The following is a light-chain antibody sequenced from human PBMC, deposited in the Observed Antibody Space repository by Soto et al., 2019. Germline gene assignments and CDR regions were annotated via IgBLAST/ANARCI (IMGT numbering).Light chain of an antibody. V-gene: IGKV1-39*01. CDR2: AAY. Sequence: DIQVTQSPSSLSASVGDTVTITCRTSQSISSYLSWYQQKPGKAPKLLIYAAYTLQSGVPSRFSGSGSGTDFTLKISRVEAEDVGVYYCMQALQTPHTFGQGTKLEIK. J-gene: IGKJ2*01. CDR1: QSISSY. CDR3: MQALQTPHT.